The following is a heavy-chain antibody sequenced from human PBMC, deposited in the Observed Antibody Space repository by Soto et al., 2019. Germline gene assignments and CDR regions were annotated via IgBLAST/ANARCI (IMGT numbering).Heavy chain of an antibody. Sequence: GGSLRLSCAASGFTFSSYAMHWVRQAPGKGLEWVAVISYDGSNKYYADSVKGRFTISRDNSKNTLYLQMNSLRAEDTAVYYCASPSGELQPICYWGQGTLVTVSS. J-gene: IGHJ4*02. CDR2: ISYDGSNK. CDR1: GFTFSSYA. V-gene: IGHV3-30-3*01. CDR3: ASPSGELQPICY. D-gene: IGHD1-26*01.